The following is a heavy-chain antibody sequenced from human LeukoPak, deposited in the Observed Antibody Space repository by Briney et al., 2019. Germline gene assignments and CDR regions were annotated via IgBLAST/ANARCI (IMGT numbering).Heavy chain of an antibody. D-gene: IGHD2-15*01. J-gene: IGHJ4*02. V-gene: IGHV1-2*02. Sequence: GASVKVSCKASGYTFTGYYMHWVRQAPGQGLEGMGWINPNSGGTNYAQKFQGRVTMTRDTSISTAYMELSRLRSDDTAVYYCARDTRYCSGGSCDGDYWGQGTLVTVSS. CDR2: INPNSGGT. CDR1: GYTFTGYY. CDR3: ARDTRYCSGGSCDGDY.